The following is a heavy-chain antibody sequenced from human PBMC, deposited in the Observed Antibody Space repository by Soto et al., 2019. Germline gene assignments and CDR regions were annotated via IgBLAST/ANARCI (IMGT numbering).Heavy chain of an antibody. J-gene: IGHJ4*02. CDR3: ARRPAKGIAPDY. Sequence: PRPAVKVSCKASGYTFTSYGISWVRQAPGQGLEWMGWISAYNGNTNYAQKLQGRVTMTTDTSTSTAYLELRSLRSDDTAVYYCARRPAKGIAPDYWGQGTLVTVSS. CDR2: ISAYNGNT. V-gene: IGHV1-18*04. CDR1: GYTFTSYG. D-gene: IGHD6-13*01.